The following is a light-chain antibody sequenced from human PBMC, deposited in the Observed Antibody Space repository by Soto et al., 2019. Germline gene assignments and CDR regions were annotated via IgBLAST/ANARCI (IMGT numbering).Light chain of an antibody. Sequence: EIVLTQAPGTLSLSPGERATLSCRASQSVISKYLAWYQQKPAQAPRLLIHGASSRATGIPDRFSGSGSGTDFTLTISRLELEDCAVYYCQQYVTSPPTFGGGTKVEIK. J-gene: IGKJ4*01. V-gene: IGKV3-20*01. CDR2: GAS. CDR1: QSVISKY. CDR3: QQYVTSPPT.